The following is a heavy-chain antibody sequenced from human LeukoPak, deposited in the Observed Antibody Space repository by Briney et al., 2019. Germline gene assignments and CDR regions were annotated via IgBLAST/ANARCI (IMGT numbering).Heavy chain of an antibody. CDR1: GFSFDDYA. D-gene: IGHD3-10*01. Sequence: GGSLRLSCAASGFSFDDYAMHWVRQVPGKGLEWVSGISWNSGSIDYADSVKGRFTISRDNAKNSLFLQMNSLRPEDTALYYCTKDMNYYGSESHHGMDVWGQGTTVTVSS. CDR3: TKDMNYYGSESHHGMDV. V-gene: IGHV3-9*01. CDR2: ISWNSGSI. J-gene: IGHJ6*02.